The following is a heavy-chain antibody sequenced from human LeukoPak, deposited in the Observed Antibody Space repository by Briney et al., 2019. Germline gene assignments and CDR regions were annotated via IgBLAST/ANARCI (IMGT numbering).Heavy chain of an antibody. Sequence: ASAKVSCKASGYTFTSYGLSWGRQAPGQGPEWRGWIIAYNGNINYAQKLQGSLTLTTEKSPSTGYMELRSVRSDDTALYYCVREGFCRGDKCPVAYWGQGTLVTVSS. D-gene: IGHD2-21*01. CDR3: VREGFCRGDKCPVAY. V-gene: IGHV1-18*01. CDR2: IIAYNGNI. J-gene: IGHJ4*02. CDR1: GYTFTSYG.